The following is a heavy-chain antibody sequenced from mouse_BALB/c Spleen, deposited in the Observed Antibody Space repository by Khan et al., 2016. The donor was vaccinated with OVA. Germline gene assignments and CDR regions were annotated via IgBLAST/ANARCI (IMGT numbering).Heavy chain of an antibody. Sequence: EVELVESGGGLVQSGGSRKLSCAASGFTFTSYGMHWIRQAPEKGLEWVAYISSDSNTIYYADTVKGRFTISRDNPKNTLFLQMTSLRSGDTAMYFCATSYFCGYYFDYWGQGTTRTVSS. CDR1: GFTFTSYG. CDR2: ISSDSNTI. CDR3: ATSYFCGYYFDY. D-gene: IGHD1-1*01. V-gene: IGHV5-17*02. J-gene: IGHJ2*01.